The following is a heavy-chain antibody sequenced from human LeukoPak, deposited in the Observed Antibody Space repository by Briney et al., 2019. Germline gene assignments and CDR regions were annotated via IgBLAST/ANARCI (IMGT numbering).Heavy chain of an antibody. D-gene: IGHD6-13*01. J-gene: IGHJ4*02. CDR3: AKAYSSSWYIAFDY. V-gene: IGHV3-23*01. CDR2: ISGSGGST. Sequence: GGSLRLSCAASGFTFSSYGMSWVRQAPGKGLEWVSAISGSGGSTYYADSVKGRFTISRDNSKNTLYLQMNSLRAEDTAVYYCAKAYSSSWYIAFDYWGQGTLVTVSS. CDR1: GFTFSSYG.